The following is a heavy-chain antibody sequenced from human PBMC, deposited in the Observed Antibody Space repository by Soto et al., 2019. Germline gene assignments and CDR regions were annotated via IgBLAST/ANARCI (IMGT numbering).Heavy chain of an antibody. CDR3: ARDMGIAAAYDAFDI. D-gene: IGHD6-13*01. V-gene: IGHV1-18*01. J-gene: IGHJ3*02. CDR1: GYTFTSYG. CDR2: ISAYNGNT. Sequence: ASVKVSCKASGYTFTSYGISWVRQAPGQGLEWTGWISAYNGNTNYAQKLQGRVTMTTDTSTSTAYMELRSLRSDDTAVYYCARDMGIAAAYDAFDIWGQGTMVTVSS.